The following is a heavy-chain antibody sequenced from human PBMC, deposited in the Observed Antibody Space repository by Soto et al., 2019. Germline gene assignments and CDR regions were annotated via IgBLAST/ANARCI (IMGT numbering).Heavy chain of an antibody. Sequence: ASVTVSCKVSGYTLTELSMHWVRQAPGKRLEWMGGFDPEDGETIYAQKFQGRVTMTEDTSTDTAYMELSSLRSEDTAVYYCATGQTEAVILDYEYYFDYWGQGTLVTVSS. CDR3: ATGQTEAVILDYEYYFDY. J-gene: IGHJ4*02. V-gene: IGHV1-24*01. D-gene: IGHD4-17*01. CDR2: FDPEDGET. CDR1: GYTLTELS.